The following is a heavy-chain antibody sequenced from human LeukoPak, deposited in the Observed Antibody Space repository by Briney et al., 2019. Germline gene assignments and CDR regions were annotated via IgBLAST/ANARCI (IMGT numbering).Heavy chain of an antibody. CDR2: IRYDGSNK. Sequence: GGSLRLSCAASGFTFSSYGMHWVRQAPGKGLEWVAFIRYDGSNKYYADSVKGRFTISRDNSKNTLYLQMNSLRAEDTAVYYYAKDTSADLWFGVSWGQGTLVTVSS. V-gene: IGHV3-30*02. CDR1: GFTFSSYG. J-gene: IGHJ5*02. CDR3: AKDTSADLWFGVS. D-gene: IGHD3-10*01.